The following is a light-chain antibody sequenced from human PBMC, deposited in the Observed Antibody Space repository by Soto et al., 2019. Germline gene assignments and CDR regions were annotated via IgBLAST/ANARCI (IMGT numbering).Light chain of an antibody. J-gene: IGKJ1*01. CDR2: AAS. V-gene: IGKV1-12*01. CDR1: QGVSTS. Sequence: DIQMTQAPFSVSASAGDRVTITCRASQGVSTSLAWYQQKPGKAPKLLIYAASSLQSGVPSRFSGTGSGTDFTLTISSVQPEDFATYYCQQAKNFPWTFGQGTKVEIK. CDR3: QQAKNFPWT.